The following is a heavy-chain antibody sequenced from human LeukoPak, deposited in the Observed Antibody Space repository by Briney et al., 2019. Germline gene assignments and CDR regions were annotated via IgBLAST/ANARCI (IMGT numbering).Heavy chain of an antibody. CDR2: IYHTATT. J-gene: IGHJ4*02. V-gene: IGHV4-4*09. CDR1: GDSIRSDR. Sequence: SETLSLTCAVSGDSIRSDRWNWIRQIPGKGLEWIGYIYHTATTTYNHSFRTRVTMSLDTSNNQFSLRLTSVTAADTAVYYCARTPARSGWAYYFDYWGQGALVTVSS. CDR3: ARTPARSGWAYYFDY. D-gene: IGHD6-19*01.